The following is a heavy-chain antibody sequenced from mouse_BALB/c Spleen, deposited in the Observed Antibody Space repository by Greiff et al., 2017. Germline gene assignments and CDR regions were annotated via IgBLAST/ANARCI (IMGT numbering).Heavy chain of an antibody. D-gene: IGHD1-1*01. CDR1: GFTFSSFG. V-gene: IGHV5-17*02. CDR2: ISSGSSTI. Sequence: EVKLQESGGGLVQPGGSRKLSCAASGFTFSSFGMHWVRQAPEKGLEWVAYISSGSSTIYYADTVKGRFTISRDNPKNTLFLQMTSLRSEDTAMYYCARADYGSSYLYWYFDVWGAGTTVTVSS. J-gene: IGHJ1*01. CDR3: ARADYGSSYLYWYFDV.